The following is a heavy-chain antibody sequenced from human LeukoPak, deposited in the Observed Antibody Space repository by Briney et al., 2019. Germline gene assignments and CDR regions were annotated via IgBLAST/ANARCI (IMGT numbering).Heavy chain of an antibody. V-gene: IGHV1-2*02. J-gene: IGHJ4*02. CDR1: GYTFTGYY. Sequence: ASVKVSCKASGYTFTGYYMHWVRQAPGQGLEGMGWINPNSGCTNYAPKFQGRVTMTRDTSISTDYMELSRLRSDDTAVYYCARVESPLPGTTDYFDYWGQGTLVTVSS. D-gene: IGHD1-7*01. CDR3: ARVESPLPGTTDYFDY. CDR2: INPNSGCT.